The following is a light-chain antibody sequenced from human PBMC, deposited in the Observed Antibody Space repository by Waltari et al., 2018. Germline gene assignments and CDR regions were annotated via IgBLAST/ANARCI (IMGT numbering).Light chain of an antibody. CDR3: QQRSSWPIT. J-gene: IGKJ5*01. CDR2: DAS. Sequence: EIVLTQSPATLSLSPGEGATLSCRASQSVSSYLAWYQQKPGQAPRLLIYDASNRATVIPARFSGSGSGTDFTLTISSLEPEDFAVYYCQQRSSWPITFGQGTRLEIK. V-gene: IGKV3-11*01. CDR1: QSVSSY.